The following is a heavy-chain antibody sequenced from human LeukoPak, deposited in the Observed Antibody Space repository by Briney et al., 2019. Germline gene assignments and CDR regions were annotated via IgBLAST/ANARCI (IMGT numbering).Heavy chain of an antibody. CDR3: ARGDYGVFEY. CDR2: ISSSSSYI. CDR1: GFPFNHYA. V-gene: IGHV3-21*01. D-gene: IGHD4-17*01. J-gene: IGHJ4*02. Sequence: PGGSLRLSCAASGFPFNHYAMNWVRQAPGKGLEWVSTISSSSSYIYYADSVKGRFTISRDNAKNSLYLQTNSLRAEDTAVYYCARGDYGVFEYWGQGTLVTVSS.